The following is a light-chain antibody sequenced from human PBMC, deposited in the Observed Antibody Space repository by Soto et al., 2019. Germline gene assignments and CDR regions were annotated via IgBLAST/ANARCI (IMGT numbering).Light chain of an antibody. Sequence: DIQMTQSPSSLSASVGDRVTITCRARQGISNYLAWYQQRPGKVPKLLIYAASTLQSGVPSRFSGSGSGTDFTLTISSLLPEDVATYYCQNLDSAAFTFGPGTKVDLK. V-gene: IGKV1-27*01. J-gene: IGKJ3*01. CDR1: QGISNY. CDR2: AAS. CDR3: QNLDSAAFT.